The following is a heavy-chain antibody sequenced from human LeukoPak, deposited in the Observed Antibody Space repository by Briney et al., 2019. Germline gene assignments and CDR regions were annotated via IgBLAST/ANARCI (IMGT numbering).Heavy chain of an antibody. Sequence: AGGSLRLSCAASGFTFSTYAMAWVRQAPGKGLQWVSSLTGGGDTTYYADSVKGRFTISRDNAKNTLYLQMNSLRAEDTAVYYCAREDGSGYYYNECFDCWGQGTLVTVSS. CDR1: GFTFSTYA. D-gene: IGHD3-10*01. CDR3: AREDGSGYYYNECFDC. CDR2: LTGGGDTT. V-gene: IGHV3-23*01. J-gene: IGHJ4*02.